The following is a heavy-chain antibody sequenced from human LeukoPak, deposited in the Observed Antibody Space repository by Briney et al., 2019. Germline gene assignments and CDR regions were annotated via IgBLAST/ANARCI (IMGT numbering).Heavy chain of an antibody. CDR2: INPNSGGT. J-gene: IGHJ6*02. Sequence: ASVKVSCKASGYTFTGYYMHWVRPAPGQGLEWMGWINPNSGGTNNAQKLQGRVTMTRDTSITTAYMELSSLTSDDTAVYYCATPSRGYYYGMDVWGQGTTVTVSS. CDR3: ATPSRGYYYGMDV. D-gene: IGHD1-26*01. CDR1: GYTFTGYY. V-gene: IGHV1-2*02.